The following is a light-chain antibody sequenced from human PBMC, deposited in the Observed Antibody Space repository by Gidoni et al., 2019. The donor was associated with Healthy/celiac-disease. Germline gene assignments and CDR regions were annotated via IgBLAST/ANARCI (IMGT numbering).Light chain of an antibody. Sequence: DIVLTQSPATLSLSPGERATLSCRASQSVSSYLAWYQQKPGQAPRLLIYDASNRATGIPARFSGSGSGTDFTRTISSLEPEDFEVYYCQQRSNWPYTFGQGTKLEIK. J-gene: IGKJ2*01. CDR3: QQRSNWPYT. CDR2: DAS. V-gene: IGKV3-11*01. CDR1: QSVSSY.